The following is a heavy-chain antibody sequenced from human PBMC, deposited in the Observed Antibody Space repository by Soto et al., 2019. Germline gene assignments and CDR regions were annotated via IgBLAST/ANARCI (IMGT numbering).Heavy chain of an antibody. J-gene: IGHJ4*02. Sequence: SVNVSCKASGGTFSSYPISWVRQAPGQGLEWMGGIIPIFGTANYAQKFQGRVTITADESTSTAYMELSSLRSEDTAVYYCARHIGSSELEWLLDYWGQGTLVTVSS. V-gene: IGHV1-69*13. CDR3: ARHIGSSELEWLLDY. CDR1: GGTFSSYP. CDR2: IIPIFGTA. D-gene: IGHD3-3*01.